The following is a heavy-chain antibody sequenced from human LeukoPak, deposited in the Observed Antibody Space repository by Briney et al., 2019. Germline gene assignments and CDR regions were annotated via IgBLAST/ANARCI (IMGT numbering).Heavy chain of an antibody. CDR3: AKGGWLDD. V-gene: IGHV3-74*01. Sequence: PGGSLRLSCAASGFTLSGYWMHWVRQAPGKGLVWVSRIYIDGTTTIYADSVKGRFTISRDNAKNTLYLQMNSPRAEDTAVYYCAKGGWLDDWGQGTLVIVSS. J-gene: IGHJ4*02. CDR2: IYIDGTTT. D-gene: IGHD3-16*01. CDR1: GFTLSGYW.